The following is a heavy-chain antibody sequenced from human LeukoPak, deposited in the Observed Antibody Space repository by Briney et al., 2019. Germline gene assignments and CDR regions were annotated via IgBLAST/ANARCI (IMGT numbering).Heavy chain of an antibody. D-gene: IGHD5-12*01. CDR1: GFAFSSYA. J-gene: IGHJ4*02. V-gene: IGHV3-23*01. CDR2: MSGGGGVT. CDR3: AKDPRVATIEIFDY. Sequence: GGSLRLSCAASGFAFSSYALSWVRQAPGKGLEWVSSMSGGGGVTYYADSVKGRFTISRDNSKNTLYLQMNNLRAEDTAVYYCAKDPRVATIEIFDYWGQGTLVNVSS.